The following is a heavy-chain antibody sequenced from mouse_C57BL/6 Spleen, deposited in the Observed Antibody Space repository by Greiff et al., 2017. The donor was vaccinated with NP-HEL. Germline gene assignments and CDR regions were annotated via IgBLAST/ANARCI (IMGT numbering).Heavy chain of an antibody. J-gene: IGHJ1*03. CDR2: IRNKANNHAT. Sequence: EVHLVESGGGLVQPGGSMKLSCAASGFTFSDAWMDWVRQSPEKGLEWVAEIRNKANNHATYYAESVKGRFTISRDDSKSSVYLQMNSLRAEDTGIYYCTRLSGGHWYFDVWGTGTTVTVSS. V-gene: IGHV6-6*01. CDR1: GFTFSDAW. CDR3: TRLSGGHWYFDV. D-gene: IGHD1-3*01.